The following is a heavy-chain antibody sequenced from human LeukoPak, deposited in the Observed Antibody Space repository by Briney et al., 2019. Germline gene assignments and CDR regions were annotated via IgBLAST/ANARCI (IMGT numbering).Heavy chain of an antibody. Sequence: GGSLRLSCAASGFPFSIYSMNWVRQAPGKGLEGVSYISSSSSYIYYADSAKGRFTISRDNAKNSLYLQMNSLRAEDTAVYYCAGTYSGSYPAVWGQGTLVTVSS. J-gene: IGHJ4*02. D-gene: IGHD1-26*01. CDR3: AGTYSGSYPAV. CDR2: ISSSSSYI. V-gene: IGHV3-21*01. CDR1: GFPFSIYS.